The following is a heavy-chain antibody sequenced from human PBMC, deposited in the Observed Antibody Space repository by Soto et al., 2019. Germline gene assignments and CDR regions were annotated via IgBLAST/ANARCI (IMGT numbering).Heavy chain of an antibody. J-gene: IGHJ5*02. D-gene: IGHD6-19*01. CDR3: ARVAREQRAVAGTFGWFDP. CDR1: GGSISSYY. CDR2: IYYSGST. V-gene: IGHV4-59*01. Sequence: PSETLSLTCTVSGGSISSYYWSWIRQPPGKGLERVGYIYYSGSTNHNPSLKSRVTISVDTSKNQFSLKLSSVTAADTAVYYCARVAREQRAVAGTFGWFDPCGQGTLVTVST.